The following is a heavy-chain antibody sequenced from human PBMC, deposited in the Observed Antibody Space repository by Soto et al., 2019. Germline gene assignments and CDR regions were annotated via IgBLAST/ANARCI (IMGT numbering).Heavy chain of an antibody. J-gene: IGHJ6*02. Sequence: QVQLVQSGAEVKKPGASVKVSCKASGYTFTSYGISWVRQAPGQGLEWMGWISAYNGNTNYAQKLQSRITMTTETSTSTAYMELRSLRSDDTAVYYCARAGNREWLLFPMDVWGQGTTVTVSS. D-gene: IGHD3-3*01. CDR3: ARAGNREWLLFPMDV. CDR1: GYTFTSYG. V-gene: IGHV1-18*01. CDR2: ISAYNGNT.